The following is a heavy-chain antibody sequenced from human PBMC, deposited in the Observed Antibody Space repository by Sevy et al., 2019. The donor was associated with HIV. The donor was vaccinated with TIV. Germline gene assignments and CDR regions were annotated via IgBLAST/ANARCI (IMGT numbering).Heavy chain of an antibody. CDR2: ISSSGSSI. CDR1: GFTFSNYE. CDR3: ARDLGSPDAFDI. Sequence: GGFLRLSCVASGFTFSNYEMNWVRQAPGKGLEWVSYISSSGSSIYYADSVKGRFSISRDNAKNSLFLQVNSLRAEDTAVYYCARDLGSPDAFDIWGHGTMVTVSS. V-gene: IGHV3-48*03. J-gene: IGHJ3*02. D-gene: IGHD1-26*01.